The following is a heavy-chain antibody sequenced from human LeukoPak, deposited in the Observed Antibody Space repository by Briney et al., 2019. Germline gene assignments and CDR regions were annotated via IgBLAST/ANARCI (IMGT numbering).Heavy chain of an antibody. V-gene: IGHV3-30*02. J-gene: IGHJ4*02. CDR1: GFTFSSYG. CDR2: IRYDGSNK. CDR3: ANAGSSGYPSDY. D-gene: IGHD3-22*01. Sequence: PGGSLRLSCAASGFTFSSYGMHWVRQAPGKGLEWVAFIRYDGSNKYYADSVKGRFTISRDNSKNTLYLQTNSLRAEDTAVYYCANAGSSGYPSDYWGQGTLVTVSS.